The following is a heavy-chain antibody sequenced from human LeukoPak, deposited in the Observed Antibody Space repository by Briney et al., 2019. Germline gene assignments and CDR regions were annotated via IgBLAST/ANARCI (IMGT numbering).Heavy chain of an antibody. CDR1: GFTFSSYA. V-gene: IGHV3-23*01. J-gene: IGHJ4*02. D-gene: IGHD3-10*01. Sequence: GGSLRLSCADTGFTFSSYAMSWVRQAPGKGLEWVSAISGSGGTKYYADSVNGRFTISRDNSKNTLYLQMNSLTAEDTALYYCAQVMGVRGAPSDYWGQATLFTLSS. CDR3: AQVMGVRGAPSDY. CDR2: ISGSGGTK.